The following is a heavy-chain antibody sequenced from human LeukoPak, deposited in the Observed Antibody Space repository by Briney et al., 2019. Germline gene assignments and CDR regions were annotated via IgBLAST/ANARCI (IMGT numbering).Heavy chain of an antibody. V-gene: IGHV3-33*06. Sequence: PGRSLRLSCTASGFSFSDYGMHWVRQAPGKGLEWVAVIWNDGSNKYYADSVKGRFTISRDNSKNTLYLQMNSLRGEDTAVYYCANEGHSDSSGYPYYFDNWGQGTLVTVSS. CDR3: ANEGHSDSSGYPYYFDN. CDR1: GFSFSDYG. CDR2: IWNDGSNK. D-gene: IGHD3-22*01. J-gene: IGHJ4*02.